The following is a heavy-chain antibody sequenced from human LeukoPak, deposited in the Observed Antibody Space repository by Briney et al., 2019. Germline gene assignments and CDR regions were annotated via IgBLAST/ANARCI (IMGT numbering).Heavy chain of an antibody. D-gene: IGHD4-11*01. CDR2: IYYSGST. CDR1: GGSISGGGYY. V-gene: IGHV4-31*03. J-gene: IGHJ3*02. CDR3: ARGNAQYDAFDI. Sequence: SETLSLTCTVSGGSISGGGYYWSWIRQHPGKGLEWIGYIYYSGSTYYNPSLKSRVTISVDTSKNQFSLKLSSVTAADTAVYYCARGNAQYDAFDIWGQGTMVTVSS.